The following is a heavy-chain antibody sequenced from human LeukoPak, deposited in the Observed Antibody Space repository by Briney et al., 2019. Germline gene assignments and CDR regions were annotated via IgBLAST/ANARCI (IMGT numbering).Heavy chain of an antibody. CDR2: INDSGKTR. Sequence: GGSLRLSCAASGFTLSSYEMSWVRQAPGKGLEWISYINDSGKTRYYADSVKGRFTISRDNAKNSLYLQMNSLRAEDTAVYYCARRLDDYGDYGAIDAFDIWGQGTMVTVSS. CDR3: ARRLDDYGDYGAIDAFDI. J-gene: IGHJ3*02. V-gene: IGHV3-48*03. CDR1: GFTLSSYE. D-gene: IGHD4-17*01.